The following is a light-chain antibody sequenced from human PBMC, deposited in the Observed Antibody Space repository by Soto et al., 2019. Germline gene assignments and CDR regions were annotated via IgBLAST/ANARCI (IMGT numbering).Light chain of an antibody. CDR2: GAS. CDR3: QQYGSSPRT. Sequence: EIVLTQSPGTLSLAPGERATLSCRASQSVTSSYLACYQQKPGQAPRLLIYGASSRATGIPDRFSGRGSGTDFTLTISRLEPEDFAVYYCQQYGSSPRTFGQGTKVDIK. CDR1: QSVTSSY. J-gene: IGKJ1*01. V-gene: IGKV3-20*01.